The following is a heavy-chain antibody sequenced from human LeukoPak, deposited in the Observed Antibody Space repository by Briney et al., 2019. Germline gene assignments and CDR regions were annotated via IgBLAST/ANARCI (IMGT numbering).Heavy chain of an antibody. CDR2: ISDGGGTT. CDR3: AKSYGDYLGYFDS. V-gene: IGHV3-23*01. D-gene: IGHD4-17*01. Sequence: GGSLRPSCAASGFTFSSCAVSWVRQAPGKGLEWVSGISDGGGTTNYADAVKGRFTISRDKSKNTLFLQMNSLRAEDTAVYYCAKSYGDYLGYFDSWGQGTLVTVSS. CDR1: GFTFSSCA. J-gene: IGHJ4*02.